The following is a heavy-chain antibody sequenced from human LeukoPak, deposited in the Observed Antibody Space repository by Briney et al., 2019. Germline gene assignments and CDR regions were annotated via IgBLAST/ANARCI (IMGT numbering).Heavy chain of an antibody. CDR2: IHSGGTT. Sequence: SETLSLTCTVSGDSTSSSSYYYTWMRQPAGKGLEWIGRIHSGGTTNYNPSLMSRVTLSIDKSKKHISLRLTSVTAADTALYYCARDNGSGYTKGYEHYYYYLDVWGKGTTVTVSS. J-gene: IGHJ6*03. CDR3: ARDNGSGYTKGYEHYYYYLDV. V-gene: IGHV4-61*02. D-gene: IGHD3-3*02. CDR1: GDSTSSSSYY.